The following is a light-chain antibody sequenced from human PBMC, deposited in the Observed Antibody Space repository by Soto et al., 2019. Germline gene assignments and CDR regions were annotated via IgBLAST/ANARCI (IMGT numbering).Light chain of an antibody. CDR3: SSYTSSSTRV. J-gene: IGLJ2*01. CDR1: SSDVGGYNY. CDR2: DVS. V-gene: IGLV2-14*01. Sequence: QSALTQPASVSGSHGQSITISCTGTSSDVGGYNYVSWYQQHPGKAPKLMIYDVSNRPSGVSNRFSGSKSGNTASLSISGLQAEDEADYYCSSYTSSSTRVFGGGTKVTVL.